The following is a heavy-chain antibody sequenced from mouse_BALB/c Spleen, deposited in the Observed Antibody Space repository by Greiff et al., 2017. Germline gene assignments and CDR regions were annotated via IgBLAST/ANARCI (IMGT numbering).Heavy chain of an antibody. Sequence: VQLQQSGAELVRSGASVKLSCTASGFNIKDYYMHWVKQRPEQGLEWIGWIDPENGDTEYAPKFQGKATMTADTSSNTAYLQLSSLTSEDTAVYYCARGYYYGSSYYFDYWGQGTTLTVSS. D-gene: IGHD1-1*01. CDR3: ARGYYYGSSYYFDY. J-gene: IGHJ2*01. CDR2: IDPENGDT. V-gene: IGHV14-4*02. CDR1: GFNIKDYY.